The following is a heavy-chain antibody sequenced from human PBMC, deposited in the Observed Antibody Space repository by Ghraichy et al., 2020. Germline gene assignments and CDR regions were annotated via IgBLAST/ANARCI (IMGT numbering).Heavy chain of an antibody. Sequence: GGSLRLSCAASGFTFSSYGMHWVRQAPGKGLEWVAVISYDGSNKYYADSVKGRFTISRDNSKNTLYLQMNSLRAEDTAVYYCAKDWGIAAAGCMDVWGKGTTVTVSS. D-gene: IGHD6-13*01. V-gene: IGHV3-30*18. J-gene: IGHJ6*03. CDR2: ISYDGSNK. CDR3: AKDWGIAAAGCMDV. CDR1: GFTFSSYG.